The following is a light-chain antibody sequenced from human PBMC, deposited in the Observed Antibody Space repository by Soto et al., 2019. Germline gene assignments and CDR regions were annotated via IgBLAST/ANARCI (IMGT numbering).Light chain of an antibody. CDR1: QGITSY. Sequence: IQFTQARSSLSSSVGDSVTITCRASQGITSYLAWYQQKPGKAPNLLIYGASTLQSGVPSRFSGSGSGTDFTLTINSLQAEDFATYYCQQTRSYPSTFGGGTKVDIK. V-gene: IGKV1-9*01. CDR3: QQTRSYPST. CDR2: GAS. J-gene: IGKJ4*01.